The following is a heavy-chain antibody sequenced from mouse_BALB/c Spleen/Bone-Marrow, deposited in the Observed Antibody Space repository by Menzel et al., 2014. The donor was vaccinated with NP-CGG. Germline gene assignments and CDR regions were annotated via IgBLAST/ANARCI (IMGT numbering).Heavy chain of an antibody. CDR3: ARLAVWGAMDY. J-gene: IGHJ4*01. Sequence: VQLKQSGGGLVQPGGSLNLSCAASGFDFSRYWMSWARQAPGKGQEWIGEINPGSSTINYTPSLKDKFIISRDNAKNTLYLQMSKVRSEGTALYYCARLAVWGAMDYWGQGTSVTVSS. CDR2: INPGSSTI. V-gene: IGHV4-2*02. CDR1: GFDFSRYW. D-gene: IGHD2-10*02.